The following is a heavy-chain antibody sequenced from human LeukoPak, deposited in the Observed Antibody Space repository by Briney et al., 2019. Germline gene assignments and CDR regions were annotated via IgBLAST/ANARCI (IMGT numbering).Heavy chain of an antibody. Sequence: SGGSLRLSCAASGFTFSSYEMNWVRQAPGKGLEWVSYISSSGSTIYYADSVKGRFTISRDNAKNSLYLQMISLRAEDTAVYYCAREPGGFGLNYYYYYGMDVWGQGTTVTVSS. CDR3: AREPGGFGLNYYYYYGMDV. CDR2: ISSSGSTI. CDR1: GFTFSSYE. J-gene: IGHJ6*02. V-gene: IGHV3-48*03. D-gene: IGHD1-14*01.